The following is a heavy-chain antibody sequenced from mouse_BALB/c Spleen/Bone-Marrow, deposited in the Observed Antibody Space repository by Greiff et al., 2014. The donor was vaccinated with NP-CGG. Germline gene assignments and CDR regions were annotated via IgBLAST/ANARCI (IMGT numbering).Heavy chain of an antibody. CDR3: ARGATALDY. CDR2: IYPNSGNT. J-gene: IGHJ2*01. V-gene: IGHV1S130*01. D-gene: IGHD1-2*01. CDR1: GYTFTSSW. Sequence: QVQLQQSGSVLVRPGASVKLSCKASGYTFTSSWMHWAKQRPGQGLEWIGEIYPNSGNTNYNEKFKGKATLTVDTSSSTAYVDLSSLTSKDSAVYYCARGATALDYWGQGTTLTVSS.